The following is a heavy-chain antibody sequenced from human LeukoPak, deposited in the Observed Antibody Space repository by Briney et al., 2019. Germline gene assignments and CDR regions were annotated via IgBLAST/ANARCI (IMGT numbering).Heavy chain of an antibody. CDR1: GGSIRSSYYY. Sequence: SETLSLTCTVSGGSIRSSYYYWGWIRQPPGKGLEWIGSIYDSGSTYYNPSLKSRVTISVDTSKNQFSLKLSSVTAADTAVYYCARDYPRSGYYLDAFDIWGQGTMVTVSS. CDR2: IYDSGST. J-gene: IGHJ3*02. V-gene: IGHV4-39*07. D-gene: IGHD3-22*01. CDR3: ARDYPRSGYYLDAFDI.